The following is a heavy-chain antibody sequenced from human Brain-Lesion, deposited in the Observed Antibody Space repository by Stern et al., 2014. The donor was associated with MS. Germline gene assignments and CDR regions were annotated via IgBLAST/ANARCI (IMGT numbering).Heavy chain of an antibody. V-gene: IGHV3-74*02. CDR1: GFTFSNYW. D-gene: IGHD3-10*01. Sequence: EVQLVEPGGGLVQPGGSLRLSCAASGFTFSNYWMHWVRQAPGTGLVWVSRVNNDGRRTSYADSVKGRFTMSRDNAKNTLYLQMNSLRVEDTAIYYCARGERWFDSWGQGTLVTVSS. CDR3: ARGERWFDS. J-gene: IGHJ5*01. CDR2: VNNDGRRT.